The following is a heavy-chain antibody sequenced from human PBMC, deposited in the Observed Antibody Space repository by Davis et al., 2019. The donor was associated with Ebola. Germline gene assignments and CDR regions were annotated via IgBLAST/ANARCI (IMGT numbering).Heavy chain of an antibody. CDR1: GYDFTGHW. CDR2: IYPDDSNT. Sequence: GESLKISCKGSGYDFTGHWINWVRQMPGQGLEWMGIIYPDDSNTIYSPSFQGQVTISADKSIRTAYLQWNSLKASDTAMYYCARLKSLPPYCTRTSCLHAVHWFDPWGQGTLVTVSS. D-gene: IGHD2-2*01. CDR3: ARLKSLPPYCTRTSCLHAVHWFDP. V-gene: IGHV5-51*01. J-gene: IGHJ5*02.